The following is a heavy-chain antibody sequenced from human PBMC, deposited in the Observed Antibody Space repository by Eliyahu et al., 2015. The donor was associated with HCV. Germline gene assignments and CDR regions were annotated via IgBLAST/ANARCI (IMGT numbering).Heavy chain of an antibody. V-gene: IGHV3-53*02. Sequence: EVQLVETGGALIQXGGSLXLXCAASGFTXSSNYMSWVRQAPGKGLEWVSVIYSGGSTYYADSVKGRFTISRDNSKNTLYLQMNSLRAEDTAVYYCARGVGWFDPWGQGTLVTVSS. D-gene: IGHD1-26*01. CDR3: ARGVGWFDP. CDR2: IYSGGST. J-gene: IGHJ5*02. CDR1: GFTXSSNY.